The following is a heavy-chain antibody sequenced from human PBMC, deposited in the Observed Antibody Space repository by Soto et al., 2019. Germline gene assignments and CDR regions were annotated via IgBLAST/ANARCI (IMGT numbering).Heavy chain of an antibody. V-gene: IGHV2-5*01. Sequence: QITLKESGPTLVKPTQTLTLTCTFSGFSLSTTGMGVGWIRQPPGKALEWLALIYSHDGERYSPSLKSRLTVTKDTSKEQVVLTMTNMDPVDTGTYYCVHRISGWPGFRNWGPGTLVTVSS. D-gene: IGHD6-19*01. J-gene: IGHJ4*02. CDR2: IYSHDGE. CDR1: GFSLSTTGMG. CDR3: VHRISGWPGFRN.